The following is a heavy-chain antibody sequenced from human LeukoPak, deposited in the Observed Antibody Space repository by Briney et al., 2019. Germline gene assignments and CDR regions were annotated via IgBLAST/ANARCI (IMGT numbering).Heavy chain of an antibody. V-gene: IGHV4-59*08. J-gene: IGHJ5*02. CDR1: GGSISSYY. CDR3: ARHTTIFGGRFDP. Sequence: SETLSLTCTVSGGSISSYYWSWIRQPPGKGLEWIGYIYYSGSTNYNPSLRSRVTISVDTSQNQFSLKLSSVAAADTAVYFCARHTTIFGGRFDPWGQGTLVTVSS. D-gene: IGHD3-3*01. CDR2: IYYSGST.